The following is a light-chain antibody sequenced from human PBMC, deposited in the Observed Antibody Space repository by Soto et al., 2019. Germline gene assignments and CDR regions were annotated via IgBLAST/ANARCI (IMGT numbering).Light chain of an antibody. CDR3: QQFNNDPIT. CDR1: QGISSA. J-gene: IGKJ5*01. CDR2: DAS. V-gene: IGKV1D-13*01. Sequence: AIQLTQSPSSLSASVGDRVTITCRASQGISSALAWYQQKPGKAPKLLIYDASSLESGVPSRSSGSGSGTDFTLTISSLQPEDCATYYRQQFNNDPITFGQGKRLEIK.